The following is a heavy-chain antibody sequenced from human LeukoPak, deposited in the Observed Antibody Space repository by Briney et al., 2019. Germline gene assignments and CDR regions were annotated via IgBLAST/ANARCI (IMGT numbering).Heavy chain of an antibody. CDR2: ISSSGSTI. D-gene: IGHD6-6*01. J-gene: IGHJ6*03. V-gene: IGHV3-48*04. Sequence: GGSLRLSCEASGFTFSNYSMNWVRQAPGKGLEWVSYISSSGSTIYYADSVKGRFTISRDNAKNSLYLQMNSLRAEDTAVYYCARLLLEYSSSSPNYYYYYYMDVWGKGTTVTVSS. CDR3: ARLLLEYSSSSPNYYYYYYMDV. CDR1: GFTFSNYS.